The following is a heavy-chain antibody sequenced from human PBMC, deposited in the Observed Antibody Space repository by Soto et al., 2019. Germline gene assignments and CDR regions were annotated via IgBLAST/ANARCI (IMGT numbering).Heavy chain of an antibody. Sequence: PSETLSLTCAVYGGSFSGYYWSWIRQPPGKGLEWIGEINHSGSTNYNPSLKSRVTISVDTSKNQFSLKLSSVTAADTAVYYCARGRPRGSGYGPPFYWGQGTLVTVSS. CDR3: ARGRPRGSGYGPPFY. D-gene: IGHD5-12*01. CDR1: GGSFSGYY. CDR2: INHSGST. J-gene: IGHJ4*02. V-gene: IGHV4-34*01.